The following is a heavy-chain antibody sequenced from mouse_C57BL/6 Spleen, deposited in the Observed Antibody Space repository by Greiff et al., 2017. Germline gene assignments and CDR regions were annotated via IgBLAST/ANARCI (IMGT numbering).Heavy chain of an antibody. Sequence: EVQLVESGGDLVKPGGSLTLSCAASGFTFSSYGMSWVRQTPDKRLEWVATICSGGSYTYYPDSVKGRDTISRDNAKNTLYLQMSSLKSEDTAMYYCARQGAQAYFDYWDQGTTLRDSS. V-gene: IGHV5-6*01. CDR2: ICSGGSYT. D-gene: IGHD3-2*02. CDR1: GFTFSSYG. CDR3: ARQGAQAYFDY. J-gene: IGHJ2*01.